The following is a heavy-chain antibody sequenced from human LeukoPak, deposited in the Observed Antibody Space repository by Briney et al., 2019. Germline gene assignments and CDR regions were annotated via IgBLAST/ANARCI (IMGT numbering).Heavy chain of an antibody. CDR3: ARLYCSGGSCCLYYFDY. D-gene: IGHD2-15*01. Sequence: NASETLSLTCTVSGGSISSYYWSWIRQPAGKGLEWIGRIYTSESTNYNPSLKSRVTMSVDTSKNQFSLKLSSVTAADTAVYYCARLYCSGGSCCLYYFDYWGQGTLVTVSS. CDR1: GGSISSYY. V-gene: IGHV4-4*07. J-gene: IGHJ4*02. CDR2: IYTSEST.